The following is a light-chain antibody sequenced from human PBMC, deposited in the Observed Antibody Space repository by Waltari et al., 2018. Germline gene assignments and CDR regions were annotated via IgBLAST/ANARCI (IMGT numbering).Light chain of an antibody. Sequence: QSVLTQPPSVSAAPGQKVTISCSGSSSNIGNNYVSWYQQLPGTAPKVLIYDNNKRPSGIPDRFSGSKSCTSATLGITGLQTGDEADYYCGTWDSSLSAGVFGGGTKPTVL. CDR3: GTWDSSLSAGV. V-gene: IGLV1-51*01. J-gene: IGLJ3*02. CDR1: SSNIGNNY. CDR2: DNN.